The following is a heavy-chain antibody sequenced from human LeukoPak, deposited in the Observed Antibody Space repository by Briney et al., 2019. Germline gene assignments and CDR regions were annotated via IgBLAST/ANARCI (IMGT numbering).Heavy chain of an antibody. V-gene: IGHV3-23*01. J-gene: IGHJ4*02. D-gene: IGHD6-19*01. Sequence: GGSLRLSCAASGFTFADYAMGWVRQAPGQGLEWASTISASGSTTYYADSVRGRFTISRDNSKNTLSLQMSSLRAEDTAVYYCAKARTPYNSGFDYWGQGTLVAVSS. CDR3: AKARTPYNSGFDY. CDR1: GFTFADYA. CDR2: ISASGSTT.